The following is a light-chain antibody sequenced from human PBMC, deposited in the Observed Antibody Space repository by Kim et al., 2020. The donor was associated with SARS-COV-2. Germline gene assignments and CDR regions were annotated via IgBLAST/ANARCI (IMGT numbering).Light chain of an antibody. CDR1: QSVSSSY. J-gene: IGKJ2*01. CDR3: QQYGSSPPYT. CDR2: GAY. V-gene: IGKV3-20*01. Sequence: SPGERATLSCRASQSVSSSYLAWYQQKPGQAPRLLIYGAYSRATGIPDRFSGSGSGTDVTLTISRLEPEDFAVYYCQQYGSSPPYTFGQGTKLEI.